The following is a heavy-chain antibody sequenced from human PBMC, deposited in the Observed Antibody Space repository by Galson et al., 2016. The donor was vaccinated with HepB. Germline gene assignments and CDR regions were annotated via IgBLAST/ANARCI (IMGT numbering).Heavy chain of an antibody. Sequence: SLRLSCAASGFIFSTYAMHWVRQAPGKGLEWVSGITRSGDATHYADFVKGRFTISRDNAKNSLFLQMNSLRDEDSAVYYCARDREQWLVAHAFDIWGQGTMVTVSS. D-gene: IGHD6-19*01. CDR2: ITRSGDAT. J-gene: IGHJ3*02. CDR3: ARDREQWLVAHAFDI. V-gene: IGHV3-48*02. CDR1: GFIFSTYA.